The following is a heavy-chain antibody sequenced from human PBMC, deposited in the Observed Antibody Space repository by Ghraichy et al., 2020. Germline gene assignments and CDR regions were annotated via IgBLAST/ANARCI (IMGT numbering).Heavy chain of an antibody. J-gene: IGHJ6*02. V-gene: IGHV1-8*01. CDR3: ARNYYDSSGYYYYYYGMDV. CDR1: GYTFTSYD. CDR2: MNPNSGNT. D-gene: IGHD3-22*01. Sequence: ASVKVSCKASGYTFTSYDINWVRQATGQGLEWMGWMNPNSGNTGYAQKFQGRVTMTRHTSISTAYMELSSLRSEDTAVYYCARNYYDSSGYYYYYYGMDVWGQGTTVTVSS.